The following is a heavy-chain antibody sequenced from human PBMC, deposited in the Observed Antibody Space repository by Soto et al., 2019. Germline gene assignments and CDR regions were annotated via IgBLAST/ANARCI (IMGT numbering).Heavy chain of an antibody. D-gene: IGHD1-26*01. CDR2: IYYTGSTYYNPSLSGNT. V-gene: IGHV4-39*01. Sequence: SETRSLTWTVSGVSISRSSYYWVWIRQPPGRVLDWIGNIYYTGSTYYNPSLSGNTYYNPSLKSRVTISVDTSKNQFSLSLSSVTAADTAVYFCARGGTPPSGYGIAYAMDVWGQGTTVTVSS. CDR1: GVSISRSSYY. CDR3: ARGGTPPSGYGIAYAMDV. J-gene: IGHJ6*02.